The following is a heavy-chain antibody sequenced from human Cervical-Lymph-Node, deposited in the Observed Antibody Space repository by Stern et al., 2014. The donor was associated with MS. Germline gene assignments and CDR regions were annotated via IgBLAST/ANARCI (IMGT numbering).Heavy chain of an antibody. V-gene: IGHV3-33*01. Sequence: VQLVESGGGVVQPGRSLRLSCAASGFTFSSYGMHWVRQAPGKGLEWVAVIWYDGSNKYYADSVKGRFTISRDNSKNTLYLQMNSLRAEDTAVYYCARDEAAAGPYYYYGMDVWGQGTTVTVSS. CDR3: ARDEAAAGPYYYYGMDV. CDR1: GFTFSSYG. D-gene: IGHD6-13*01. CDR2: IWYDGSNK. J-gene: IGHJ6*02.